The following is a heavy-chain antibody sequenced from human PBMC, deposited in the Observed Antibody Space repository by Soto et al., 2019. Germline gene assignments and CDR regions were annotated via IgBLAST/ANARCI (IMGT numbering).Heavy chain of an antibody. D-gene: IGHD6-13*01. CDR2: MSSRSDYI. Sequence: GGSLRLSCAASGFIFSSYSMNWVRQAPGKGLEWISSMSSRSDYIYYTDALRGRFAISRDNAKNSLHLQMNSLRAEDTAVYYCTRDASRGSSARGWFDPWGPGTLVTVSS. J-gene: IGHJ5*02. CDR1: GFIFSSYS. CDR3: TRDASRGSSARGWFDP. V-gene: IGHV3-21*01.